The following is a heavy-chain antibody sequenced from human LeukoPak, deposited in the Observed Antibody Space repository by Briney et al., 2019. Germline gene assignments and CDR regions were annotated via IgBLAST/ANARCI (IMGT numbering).Heavy chain of an antibody. CDR2: IIPIFGTA. V-gene: IGHV1-69*01. D-gene: IGHD3-3*01. J-gene: IGHJ4*02. Sequence: WASVKVSCKASGGTFSSYAISWVRQAPGQGLEWMGGIIPIFGTANYAQKFQGRVTITADESTSTAYMELSSLRSEDTAVYYCARGLPYLLEWLLNYWGQGTLVTVSS. CDR3: ARGLPYLLEWLLNY. CDR1: GGTFSSYA.